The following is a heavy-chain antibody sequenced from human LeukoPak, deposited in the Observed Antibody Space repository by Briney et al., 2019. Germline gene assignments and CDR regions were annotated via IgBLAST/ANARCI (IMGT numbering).Heavy chain of an antibody. CDR2: ISSSSSYI. D-gene: IGHD6-13*01. V-gene: IGHV3-21*01. CDR1: GFTFSSYS. Sequence: PGGSLRLSCAASGFTFSSYSMNWVRQAPGEGLEWVSSISSSSSYIYYADSVKGRFTISRDNAKNSLYLQMNSLRAEDTAVYYCASRSSSWYPHWGQGTLVTVSS. J-gene: IGHJ4*02. CDR3: ASRSSSWYPH.